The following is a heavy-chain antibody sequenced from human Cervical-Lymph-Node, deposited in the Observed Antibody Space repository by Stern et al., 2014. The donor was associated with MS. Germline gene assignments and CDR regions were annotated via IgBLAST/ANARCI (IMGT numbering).Heavy chain of an antibody. D-gene: IGHD6-13*01. CDR2: LYSGGIT. V-gene: IGHV3-53*01. CDR1: GFTVSTNY. Sequence: EVQLVESGGGLIQPGGSLRLSCVASGFTVSTNYMTWVRQAPGKGLEWVSVLYSGGITYYADSVKGRFTISRDNSKNTLYLQMNSLRAEDTAVYYCAREEYINSWSSYYYYALDVWGQGTTVTVSS. CDR3: AREEYINSWSSYYYYALDV. J-gene: IGHJ6*02.